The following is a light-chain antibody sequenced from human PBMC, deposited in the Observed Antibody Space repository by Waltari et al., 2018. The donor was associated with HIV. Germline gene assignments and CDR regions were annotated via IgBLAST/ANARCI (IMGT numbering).Light chain of an antibody. J-gene: IGLJ2*01. Sequence: SYELSQSLSTVSVALGQTAKITCGGNNIGGKNGHWYQQKPGQALVVVIYANSNRPSGIPERFSGSNSGNTATLTISRAQAGDDADYYCQVWDSGLVVFGAGTKLTVL. CDR1: NIGGKN. CDR3: QVWDSGLVV. V-gene: IGLV3-9*01. CDR2: ANS.